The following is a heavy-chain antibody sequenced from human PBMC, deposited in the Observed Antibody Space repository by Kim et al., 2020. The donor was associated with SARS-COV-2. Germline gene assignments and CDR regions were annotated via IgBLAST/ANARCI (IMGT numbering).Heavy chain of an antibody. V-gene: IGHV3-30-3*01. CDR2: ISYDGSNK. Sequence: GGSLRLSCAASGFTFSSYAMHWVRQAPGKGLEWVAVISYDGSNKYYADSVKGRFTISRDNSKNTLYLQMNSLRAEDTAVYYCARDDDKVGVYYYYGMDVWGQGTTVTVSS. CDR1: GFTFSSYA. CDR3: ARDDDKVGVYYYYGMDV. J-gene: IGHJ6*02.